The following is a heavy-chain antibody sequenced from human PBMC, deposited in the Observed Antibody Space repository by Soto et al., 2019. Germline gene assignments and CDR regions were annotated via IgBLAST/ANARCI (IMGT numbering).Heavy chain of an antibody. V-gene: IGHV3-43*01. D-gene: IGHD2-21*02. CDR2: IFWDGSNT. CDR3: AKDGADGGNSGPFDY. Sequence: EVQLVESGGVVVQPGGSLRLSCAASGFTFDDYTMHWVRQAPGKGLEWVSLIFWDGSNTHYADSVKGRFTISRDNRKNSLYLQMDRLRTEDTALYYCAKDGADGGNSGPFDYWGQGTLVIVSS. CDR1: GFTFDDYT. J-gene: IGHJ4*02.